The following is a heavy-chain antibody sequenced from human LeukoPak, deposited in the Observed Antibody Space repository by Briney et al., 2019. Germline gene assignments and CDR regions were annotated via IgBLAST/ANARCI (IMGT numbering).Heavy chain of an antibody. V-gene: IGHV3-7*01. Sequence: GGSLRLSCDTSGFTFASYWMTWVRQAPGKGLEWVANIRQDGSIKYYLDSVKGRFTISRDNAMNSLYLQMTSLRGEDTAVYYCARDGEFCSGTSCYDRYDYWGQGTLVTVSS. J-gene: IGHJ4*02. CDR2: IRQDGSIK. CDR1: GFTFASYW. CDR3: ARDGEFCSGTSCYDRYDY. D-gene: IGHD2-2*01.